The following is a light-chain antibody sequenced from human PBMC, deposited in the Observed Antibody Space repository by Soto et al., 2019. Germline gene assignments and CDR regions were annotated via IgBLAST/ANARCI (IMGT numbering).Light chain of an antibody. CDR1: QSISPW. Sequence: DIQMTQSPSTLSASVGDRVTITCRASQSISPWLAWYQQIPGEAPKLLIYKASSLESWVLSRCSGSGSGTEFTLTISSLQPDDVATYYCQQYGTYWTFGQGTKVEIK. CDR3: QQYGTYWT. J-gene: IGKJ1*01. V-gene: IGKV1-5*03. CDR2: KAS.